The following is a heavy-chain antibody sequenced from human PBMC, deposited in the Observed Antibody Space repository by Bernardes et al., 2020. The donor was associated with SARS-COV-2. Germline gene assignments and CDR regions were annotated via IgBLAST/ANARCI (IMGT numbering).Heavy chain of an antibody. V-gene: IGHV4-59*12. CDR1: GGSISNYY. CDR2: IYSSGLT. J-gene: IGHJ4*02. Sequence: SETLSLTCTVSGGSISNYYWSWIRQPPGKGLEWIGYIYSSGLTNYNPSLQSRLTISVDTSKKQLSLKLSSVTAADTAVYYCARLQDCGGDCYWGFDYWGQGNLVTVSS. D-gene: IGHD2-21*01. CDR3: ARLQDCGGDCYWGFDY.